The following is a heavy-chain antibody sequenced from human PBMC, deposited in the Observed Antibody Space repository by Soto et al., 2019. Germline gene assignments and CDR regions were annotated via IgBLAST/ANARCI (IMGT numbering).Heavy chain of an antibody. CDR3: ARERPGIAAAGRPIDY. CDR1: GGTFSSYA. Sequence: SVKVSCKASGGTFSSYAISWVRQAPGQGLEWMGGIIPIFGTANYAQKFQGRVTITADKSTSTAYMELSSLRSEDTAVYYCARERPGIAAAGRPIDYWGQGTLVTVSS. CDR2: IIPIFGTA. J-gene: IGHJ4*02. D-gene: IGHD6-13*01. V-gene: IGHV1-69*06.